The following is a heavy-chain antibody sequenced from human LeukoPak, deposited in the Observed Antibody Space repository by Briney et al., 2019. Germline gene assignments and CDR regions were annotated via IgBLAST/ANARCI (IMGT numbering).Heavy chain of an antibody. CDR2: IKEDGSET. J-gene: IGHJ3*02. Sequence: GGSPRLSCAASGFTFSYFWMSWVRQAPGKGLEWVANIKEDGSETHYVASVKGRFTISRDNAKNSLYLQMNSLRAEDTAVYYCARDSGSCRGCAFDIWGQGTIITVSS. D-gene: IGHD6-13*01. V-gene: IGHV3-7*01. CDR1: GFTFSYFW. CDR3: ARDSGSCRGCAFDI.